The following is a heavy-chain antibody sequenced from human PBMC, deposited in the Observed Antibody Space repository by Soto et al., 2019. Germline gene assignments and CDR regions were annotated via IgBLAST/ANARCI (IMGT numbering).Heavy chain of an antibody. CDR2: ISGSGVST. Sequence: GGSLRLSCAASGFTFTSYAMSWVRQAPGKGLEWVTAISGSGVSTYYADSVKGRFTISRDSSKNTLYLQMNSLRADDTAVYYCAKNGRSHYHGMDVWGQGTTVTVSS. CDR3: AKNGRSHYHGMDV. CDR1: GFTFTSYA. D-gene: IGHD1-26*01. V-gene: IGHV3-23*01. J-gene: IGHJ6*02.